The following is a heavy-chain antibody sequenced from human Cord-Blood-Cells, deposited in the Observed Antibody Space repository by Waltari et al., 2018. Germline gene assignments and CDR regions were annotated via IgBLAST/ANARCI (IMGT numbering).Heavy chain of an antibody. V-gene: IGHV4-39*01. CDR2: IYYSGGT. D-gene: IGHD2-2*01. J-gene: IGHJ4*02. CDR1: GGSISSSSYY. Sequence: QLQLQESGPGLVKPSETLSLTCTVSGGSISSSSYYWGWIRQLPGKGLEWIGSIYYSGGTNSNPSLKSRVTISVDTSKSQFSLKLSSVTAADTAVYYCARHFGRNIVVVPAAIDYWGQGTLVTVSS. CDR3: ARHFGRNIVVVPAAIDY.